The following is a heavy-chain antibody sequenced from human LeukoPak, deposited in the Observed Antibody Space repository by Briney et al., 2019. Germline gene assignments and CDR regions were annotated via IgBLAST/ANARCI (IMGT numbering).Heavy chain of an antibody. Sequence: GGSLRLSCVASGFPFSSYEMNWVRQTPGKGLEWVSYITGNSDTRYYADSVKGRFTISRDNAKNSLYLQMNSLRAEDTAVYYCARLRQLENWGQGTLVTVSS. J-gene: IGHJ4*02. D-gene: IGHD6-6*01. CDR1: GFPFSSYE. V-gene: IGHV3-48*03. CDR2: ITGNSDTR. CDR3: ARLRQLEN.